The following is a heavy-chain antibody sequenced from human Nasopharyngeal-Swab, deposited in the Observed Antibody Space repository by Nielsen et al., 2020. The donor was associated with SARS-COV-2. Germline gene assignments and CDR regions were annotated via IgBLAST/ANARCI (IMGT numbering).Heavy chain of an antibody. CDR1: GYRFTSYW. D-gene: IGHD1-26*01. CDR3: ERPLWSYADHFDY. CDR2: IYPGDSET. V-gene: IGHV5-51*01. J-gene: IGHJ4*02. Sequence: GESLKISWKGSGYRFTSYWNGWVRQMPGKGLEWMGIIYPGDSETRYSPSFEGQVTISADKSISTAYLQWSSLKASDTAVYYCERPLWSYADHFDYWGQGTLVTVSS.